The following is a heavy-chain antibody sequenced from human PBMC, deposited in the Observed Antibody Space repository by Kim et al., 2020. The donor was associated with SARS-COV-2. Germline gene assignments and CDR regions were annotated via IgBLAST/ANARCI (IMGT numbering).Heavy chain of an antibody. Sequence: SETLSLTCTVSGASINSYYWNWIRQPPGKGLEWIGYIYYSGSATYNPSLKSRVTISVDTSKNQFSLKLTSVTAADTAVYYCAKALRGSGLVWRFDPWGQGTLVTVSS. CDR1: GASINSYY. CDR2: IYYSGSA. V-gene: IGHV4-59*13. D-gene: IGHD1-26*01. CDR3: AKALRGSGLVWRFDP. J-gene: IGHJ5*02.